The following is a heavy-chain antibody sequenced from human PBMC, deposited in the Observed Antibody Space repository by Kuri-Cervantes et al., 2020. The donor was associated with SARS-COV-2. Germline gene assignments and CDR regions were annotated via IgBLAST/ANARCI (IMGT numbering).Heavy chain of an antibody. D-gene: IGHD1-26*01. Sequence: SQTLSLTCAVSGGSINFYYWSWIRQPPGKGLEWIGYIYYSGSTNYNPSLKSRVTISVDTSKNQFSLKLSSVTAADTAVYYCARDRTGGSDFDYWGQGTLVTVSS. CDR2: IYYSGST. J-gene: IGHJ4*02. V-gene: IGHV4-59*01. CDR1: GGSINFYY. CDR3: ARDRTGGSDFDY.